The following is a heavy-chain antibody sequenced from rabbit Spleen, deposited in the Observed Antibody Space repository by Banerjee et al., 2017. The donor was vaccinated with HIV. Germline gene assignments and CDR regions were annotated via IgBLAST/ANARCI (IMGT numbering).Heavy chain of an antibody. D-gene: IGHD4-1*01. CDR3: ARVSESSGWGEDL. CDR2: ICAGSGGST. CDR1: GFIFISSNW. V-gene: IGHV1S40*01. J-gene: IGHJ4*01. Sequence: QSLQESGGDLVKPVASLTLTCTASGFIFISSNWISWVRQAPRKGLEWIACICAGSGGSTYYASWAKGRFTISKISPTTVTLQMASLTVADTATYFCARVSESSGWGEDLWGQGTLVTVS.